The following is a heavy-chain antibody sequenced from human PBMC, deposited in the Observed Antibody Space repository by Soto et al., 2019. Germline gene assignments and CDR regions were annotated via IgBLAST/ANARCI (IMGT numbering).Heavy chain of an antibody. CDR3: HGYGY. CDR2: IYSGGTT. J-gene: IGHJ4*02. V-gene: IGHV3-53*01. Sequence: EVQLVESGGGLIQPGGSLRLSCAVSGFTVRANYMSWVRQAPGKGLEWVSVIYSGGTTYYADSVKVRFIISRDISKNALYLQMNIRRADDTAVYYCHGYGYWGQRPLVTVSS. CDR1: GFTVRANY. D-gene: IGHD5-12*01.